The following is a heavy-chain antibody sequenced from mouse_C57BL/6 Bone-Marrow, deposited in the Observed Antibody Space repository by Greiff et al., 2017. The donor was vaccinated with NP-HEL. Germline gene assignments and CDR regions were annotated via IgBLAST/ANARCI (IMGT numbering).Heavy chain of an antibody. V-gene: IGHV1-63*01. CDR1: GYTFTNYW. CDR2: IYPGGGYT. Sequence: QVQLKESGAELVRPGTSVKMSCKASGYTFTNYWIGWAKQRPGHGLEWIGDIYPGGGYTNYNEKFKGKATLTADKSSSTAYMQFSSLTSEDSAIYYCARVRGDYVYFDYWGQGTTLTVSS. CDR3: ARVRGDYVYFDY. J-gene: IGHJ2*01. D-gene: IGHD2-4*01.